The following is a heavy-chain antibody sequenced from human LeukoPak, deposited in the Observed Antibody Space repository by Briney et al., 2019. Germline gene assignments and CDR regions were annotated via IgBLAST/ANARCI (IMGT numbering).Heavy chain of an antibody. J-gene: IGHJ4*02. V-gene: IGHV3-21*01. CDR1: GFTFSTYS. CDR3: ARSTLAAAGLFDY. Sequence: GRSLRLSCAASGFTFSTYSMNWVRQAPGKGLESVSSISSSSYIYYADSVKGRFTISRDNAKNSLYLQMNSLRAEDTAVYYCARSTLAAAGLFDYWGQGTLVTVSS. CDR2: ISSSSYI. D-gene: IGHD6-13*01.